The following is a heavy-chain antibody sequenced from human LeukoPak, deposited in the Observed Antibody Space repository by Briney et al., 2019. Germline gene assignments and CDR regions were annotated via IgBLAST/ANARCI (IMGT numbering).Heavy chain of an antibody. Sequence: GGSLRLSCAASGFYFANYAMSWVRQAPGRGLEWVSATVGGGSPNTYHADSVKGRFTISRDNSKNTLFLQMNSLRAEDTAIYYCTKAPIVSCSGTFCYPFDSWGQGTLVTVSS. CDR2: TVGGGSPNT. D-gene: IGHD2-15*01. J-gene: IGHJ4*02. V-gene: IGHV3-23*01. CDR1: GFYFANYA. CDR3: TKAPIVSCSGTFCYPFDS.